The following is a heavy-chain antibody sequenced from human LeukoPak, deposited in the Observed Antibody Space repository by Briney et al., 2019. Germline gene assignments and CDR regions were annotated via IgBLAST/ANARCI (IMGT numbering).Heavy chain of an antibody. Sequence: GGSLRLSCAASRFTFSDYSMNWVRQAPGKGLGWVSSISSSGNYIYYADSMKGRFTISRDNAKNSLHLQMNSLRAEDTAVYHCVRASTSYSSGLDAFDIWGQGTMVTVSS. D-gene: IGHD6-19*01. V-gene: IGHV3-21*06. CDR2: ISSSGNYI. J-gene: IGHJ3*02. CDR3: VRASTSYSSGLDAFDI. CDR1: RFTFSDYS.